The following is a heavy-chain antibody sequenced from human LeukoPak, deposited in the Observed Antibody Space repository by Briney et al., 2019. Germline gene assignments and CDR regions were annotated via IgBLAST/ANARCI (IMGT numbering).Heavy chain of an antibody. Sequence: SETLSLTCTVSGGSISSGDYYWSWIRQPPGKGLEWIGYIYYSGSTYYNPSLKSRVTISVDTSKNQFSLKLSSVTAADTAVYYCARDRRGYSYGALRDYYYYYYGMDVWGQGTTVTVSS. CDR3: ARDRRGYSYGALRDYYYYYYGMDV. V-gene: IGHV4-30-4*01. CDR1: GGSISSGDYY. CDR2: IYYSGST. J-gene: IGHJ6*02. D-gene: IGHD5-18*01.